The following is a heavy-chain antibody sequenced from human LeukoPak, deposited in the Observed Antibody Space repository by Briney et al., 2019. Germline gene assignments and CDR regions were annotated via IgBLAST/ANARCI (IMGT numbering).Heavy chain of an antibody. V-gene: IGHV3-64*01. CDR2: ISSNGGST. Sequence: QPGGSLRLSCAASGFTFSSYAMHWVRQAPGKGLEYVSAISSNGGSTYYANSVKGRFTISRDNSKNTLYLQMGSLRAEDMAVYYCARESGGAVAEFDYWGQGTLVTVSS. J-gene: IGHJ4*02. D-gene: IGHD6-19*01. CDR3: ARESGGAVAEFDY. CDR1: GFTFSSYA.